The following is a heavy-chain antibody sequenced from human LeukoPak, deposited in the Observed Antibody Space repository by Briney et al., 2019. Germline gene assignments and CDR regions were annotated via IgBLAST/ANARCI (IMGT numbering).Heavy chain of an antibody. CDR3: AKVMTRTMVRGVPPSDY. V-gene: IGHV3-23*01. J-gene: IGHJ4*02. CDR2: ISESGDKT. Sequence: GGSLRLSCGAFGFTFSDYPMTWVRQAPGKGLEWVSLISESGDKTYYADSVKGRFSISRDNSKNTLSLQMNGLTVEDTAIYYCAKVMTRTMVRGVPPSDYWGQGTLVTVSS. D-gene: IGHD3-10*01. CDR1: GFTFSDYP.